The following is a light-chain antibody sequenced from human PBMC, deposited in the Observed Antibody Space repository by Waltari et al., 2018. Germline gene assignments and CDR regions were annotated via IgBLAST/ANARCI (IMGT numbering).Light chain of an antibody. V-gene: IGLV2-23*01. J-gene: IGLJ2*01. CDR2: EGS. Sequence: QSVLTQPAFVSGSPGQSITISCTGTSSDVGSYNLVSWYQQHPGKAPKLMIYEGSKRPSGVSNRFSGSKSGNTASLTISGLQAEDEADYYCCSYARGVVFGGGTKLTVL. CDR3: CSYARGVV. CDR1: SSDVGSYNL.